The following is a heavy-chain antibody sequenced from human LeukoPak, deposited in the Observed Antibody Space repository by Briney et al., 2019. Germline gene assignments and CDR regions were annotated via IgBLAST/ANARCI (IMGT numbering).Heavy chain of an antibody. J-gene: IGHJ3*02. D-gene: IGHD3-22*01. V-gene: IGHV4-4*07. Sequence: SETLSLTCSVSGDSISMHYWSWIRQPAGKGLEWIGRISSSGSTNYNPSLKSRVTISVDTSKNQFSLKLSSVTAADTAVYFCARGPYSYDSSGAFDIWGQGTMVTVSS. CDR1: GDSISMHY. CDR2: ISSSGST. CDR3: ARGPYSYDSSGAFDI.